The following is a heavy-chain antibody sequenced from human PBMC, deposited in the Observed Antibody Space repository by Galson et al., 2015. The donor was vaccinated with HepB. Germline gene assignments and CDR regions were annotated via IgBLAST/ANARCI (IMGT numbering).Heavy chain of an antibody. CDR2: INRDGSEK. CDR3: VRGQKWKTGDVVFEI. V-gene: IGHV3-7*03. CDR1: GFTFRDYW. Sequence: SLRLSCAASGFTFRDYWMTWVRQAPGKGLEWVANINRDGSEKYYVDSVNGRFTISRDNAKESLYLQMNSLRAEDTAVYYCVRGQKWKTGDVVFEIWGQGTMVTVSS. J-gene: IGHJ3*02. D-gene: IGHD2-21*02.